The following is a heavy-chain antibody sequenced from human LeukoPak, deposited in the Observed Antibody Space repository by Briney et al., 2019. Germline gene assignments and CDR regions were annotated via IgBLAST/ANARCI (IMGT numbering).Heavy chain of an antibody. CDR3: ATGRDWSNWFDP. CDR1: GGTFSSYA. Sequence: GASVKVSCKASGGTFSSYAISWVRQAPGQGLEWMGGIIPIFGTANYAQKFQGRVTITADESTSAAYMELSSLRSEDTAVYYCATGRDWSNWFDPWGQGTLVTVSS. V-gene: IGHV1-69*13. CDR2: IIPIFGTA. J-gene: IGHJ5*02. D-gene: IGHD5-24*01.